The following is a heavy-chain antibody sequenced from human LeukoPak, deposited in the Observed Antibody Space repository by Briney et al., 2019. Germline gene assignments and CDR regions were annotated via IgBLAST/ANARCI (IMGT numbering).Heavy chain of an antibody. D-gene: IGHD6-19*01. CDR2: ISPNSGGT. V-gene: IGHV1-2*02. Sequence: ASVKVSCKASGYTFTGYYMNWVRQAPGQGLEWMGWISPNSGGTNYAQKFQGRVTMTRDTSINTAYMELSRLRSNDTAVYYCARVGAVAGTTDYWGQGTLVTVSS. CDR3: ARVGAVAGTTDY. J-gene: IGHJ4*02. CDR1: GYTFTGYY.